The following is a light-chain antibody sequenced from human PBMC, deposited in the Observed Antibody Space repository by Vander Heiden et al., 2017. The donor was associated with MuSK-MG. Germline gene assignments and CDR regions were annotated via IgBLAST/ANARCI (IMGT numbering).Light chain of an antibody. Sequence: DIQMIQSPFSMSGCVGDRGTITCQASQDISNYLNWYQQKPGKAPKLLIYDASNLETGVPSRFSGSGSGTDFTFTISSLQPEDIATYYCQQYDNLPPLFTFGPGTKVDIK. CDR1: QDISNY. V-gene: IGKV1-33*01. J-gene: IGKJ3*01. CDR3: QQYDNLPPLFT. CDR2: DAS.